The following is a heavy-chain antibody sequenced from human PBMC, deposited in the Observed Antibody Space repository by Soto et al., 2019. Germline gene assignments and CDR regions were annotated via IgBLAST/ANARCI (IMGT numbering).Heavy chain of an antibody. CDR2: ISGSGGST. CDR3: ARYCSGGSCPFDY. J-gene: IGHJ4*02. D-gene: IGHD2-15*01. V-gene: IGHV3-23*01. CDR1: GFTFSSYA. Sequence: PGGSLRLSCAASGFTFSSYAMSWVRQAPGKGLEWVSAISGSGGSTYYADSVKGRFTISRDNSKNTLYLQMNSLRAEDTAVYYCARYCSGGSCPFDYWGQGTLVTVSS.